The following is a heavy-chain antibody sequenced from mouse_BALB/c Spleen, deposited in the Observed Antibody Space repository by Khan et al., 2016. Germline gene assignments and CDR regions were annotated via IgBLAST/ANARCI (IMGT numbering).Heavy chain of an antibody. V-gene: IGHV9-4*02. CDR1: GYTFTTAG. J-gene: IGHJ2*01. CDR3: ARSGNYFDY. Sequence: QIQLVQSGPELKKPGETVRISCKASGYTFTTAGMQWVQKMPGKGLKWIGWINTHSGVPKYAEDFKGLFAFSLETSASTAYLQISNLKNEDTATYFCARSGNYFDYWGQGTTLTVSS. CDR2: INTHSGVP. D-gene: IGHD1-1*02.